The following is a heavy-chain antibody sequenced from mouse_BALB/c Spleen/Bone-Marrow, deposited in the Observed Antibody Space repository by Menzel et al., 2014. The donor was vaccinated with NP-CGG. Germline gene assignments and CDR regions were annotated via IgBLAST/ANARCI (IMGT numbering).Heavy chain of an antibody. V-gene: IGHV4-1*02. Sequence: EVQLQQSGGGLVQPGGSLKLSCAASGFDFSRYWMSWVRQAPGKGLEWIGETNPDSSTINYTPSLKDKFITSRDNAKNTLYLQMSKVRSEDTALYYCARLNHYGNLFVWGAGTTVTVSS. CDR2: TNPDSSTI. J-gene: IGHJ1*01. CDR3: ARLNHYGNLFV. CDR1: GFDFSRYW. D-gene: IGHD1-1*01.